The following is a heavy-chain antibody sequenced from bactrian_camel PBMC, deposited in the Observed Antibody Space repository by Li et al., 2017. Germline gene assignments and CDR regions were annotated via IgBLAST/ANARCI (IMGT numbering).Heavy chain of an antibody. V-gene: IGHV3S53*01. J-gene: IGHJ6*01. Sequence: QVQLVESGGGSVQAGGSLRLSCEWSGYTQSVMCMGWFRQAPGKEREGVASIDNDGAVDYADSVKGRFTISRDNAKNTPYLQMNSLKLEDTAVYYCAAAGRAYSDYAGYWGQGTQVTVS. CDR2: IDNDGAV. CDR1: GYTQSVMC. CDR3: AAAGRAYSDYAGY. D-gene: IGHD4*01.